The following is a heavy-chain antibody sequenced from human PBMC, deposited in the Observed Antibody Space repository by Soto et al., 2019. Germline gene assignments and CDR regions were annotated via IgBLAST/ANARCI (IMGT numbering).Heavy chain of an antibody. J-gene: IGHJ4*02. CDR1: GYTFTSYA. CDR3: ARDLAVGLVDY. Sequence: GAPVKVSCKASGYTFTSYAMHWVRQAPGQRLEWMGWMNANSGNTGYAQKFQGRVTMTRDTSITTAYMELSSLRSDDTAVYYCARDLAVGLVDYWGQGTLVTVSS. D-gene: IGHD6-19*01. CDR2: MNANSGNT. V-gene: IGHV1-8*02.